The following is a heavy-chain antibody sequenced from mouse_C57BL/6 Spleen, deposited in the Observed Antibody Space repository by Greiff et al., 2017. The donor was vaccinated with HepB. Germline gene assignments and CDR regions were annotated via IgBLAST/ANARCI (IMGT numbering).Heavy chain of an antibody. CDR3: ARWDGSSYLYYFDY. D-gene: IGHD1-1*01. V-gene: IGHV1-50*01. CDR1: GYTFTSYW. Sequence: VQLQQSGAELVKPGASVKLSCKASGYTFTSYWMQWVKQRPGQGLEWIGEIDPSASYTKYNQKFKGKSTLTVDTASSTAYMQLSSLTSEDSAGDYWARWDGSSYLYYFDYGGQGTTLTVSS. CDR2: IDPSASYT. J-gene: IGHJ2*01.